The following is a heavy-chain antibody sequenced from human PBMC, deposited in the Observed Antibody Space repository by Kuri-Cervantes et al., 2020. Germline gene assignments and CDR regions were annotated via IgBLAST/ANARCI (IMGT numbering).Heavy chain of an antibody. CDR1: GGSISSYY. D-gene: IGHD7-27*01. CDR3: ARSTESGVGY. CDR2: IYYSGST. Sequence: SERLSLTCTVSGGSISSYYWSWIRQPPGKGLEWVGYIYYSGSTNYNPSLKSRVTISVDTSKNQFSPKLSSVTAADTAVYYCARSTESGVGYRGQGTLVTVSS. J-gene: IGHJ4*02. V-gene: IGHV4-59*01.